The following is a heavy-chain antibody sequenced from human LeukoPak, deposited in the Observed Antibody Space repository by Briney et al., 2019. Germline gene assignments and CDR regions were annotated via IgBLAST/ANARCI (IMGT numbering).Heavy chain of an antibody. CDR2: IQYDGSNK. J-gene: IGHJ4*02. D-gene: IGHD3-9*01. CDR1: GFTFSTYG. V-gene: IGHV3-30*02. Sequence: GGSLRLSCAASGFTFSTYGMHWVRQAPGKGLEWVAFIQYDGSNKYYTDSVKGRFTISRDNSKNTLYLQMNSLRPEDTAVYYRAKDQGYFTSAGYWGQGTLVTVSS. CDR3: AKDQGYFTSAGY.